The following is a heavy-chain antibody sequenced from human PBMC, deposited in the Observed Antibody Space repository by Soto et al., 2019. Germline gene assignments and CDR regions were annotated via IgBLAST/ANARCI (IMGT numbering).Heavy chain of an antibody. J-gene: IGHJ4*02. D-gene: IGHD2-15*01. CDR3: GKVLVGATGHTDSDS. Sequence: SETLSLTCTVSGGSIYRSGYYWGWIRQPPGRGLEWIGNIDYNGVTYSNPSLKSRVTISRDTSKNQFSLKLTSVTAADTALYYCGKVLVGATGHTDSDSWGPGTLVP. V-gene: IGHV4-39*01. CDR2: IDYNGVT. CDR1: GGSIYRSGYY.